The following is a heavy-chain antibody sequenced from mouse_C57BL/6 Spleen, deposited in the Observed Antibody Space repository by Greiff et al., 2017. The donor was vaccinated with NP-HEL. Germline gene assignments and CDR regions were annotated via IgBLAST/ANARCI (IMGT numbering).Heavy chain of an antibody. D-gene: IGHD2-4*01. CDR3: TRCDDYDFDY. Sequence: QVHVKQSGAELVRPGASVTLSCKASGYTFTDYEMHWVKQTPVHGLEWIGAIDPETGGTAYNQKFKGKAILTADKSSSTAYMELRSLTSEDSAVYYCTRCDDYDFDYWGQGTTLTVSS. CDR2: IDPETGGT. V-gene: IGHV1-15*01. CDR1: GYTFTDYE. J-gene: IGHJ2*01.